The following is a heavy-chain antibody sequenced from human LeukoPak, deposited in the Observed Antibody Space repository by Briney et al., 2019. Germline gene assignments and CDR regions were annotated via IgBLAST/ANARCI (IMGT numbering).Heavy chain of an antibody. D-gene: IGHD6-19*01. CDR1: GGSISSYY. CDR3: AREPAVADYGMDV. J-gene: IGHJ6*02. V-gene: IGHV4-59*01. Sequence: SGTLSLTCTVSGGSISSYYWSWIRQPPGKGLEWIGYIYYSGSTNYNPSLKSRVTISVDTSKNQFSLKLSSVTAADTAVYYCAREPAVADYGMDVWGQGTTVTVSS. CDR2: IYYSGST.